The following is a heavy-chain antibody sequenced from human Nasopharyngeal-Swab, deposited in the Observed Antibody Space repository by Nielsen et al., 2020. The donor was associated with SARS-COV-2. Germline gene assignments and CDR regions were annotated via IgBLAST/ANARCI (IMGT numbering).Heavy chain of an antibody. CDR2: INSDGSST. Sequence: LSLTCAASGFTFSSYWMHWVRQAPGKRLVWVSRINSDGSSTSYADSVKGRFTISRDNAKNTLYLQMNSLRAEDTAVYYCARVMFGESHPYFDYWGQGTLVTVSS. CDR3: ARVMFGESHPYFDY. V-gene: IGHV3-74*01. CDR1: GFTFSSYW. D-gene: IGHD3-10*02. J-gene: IGHJ4*02.